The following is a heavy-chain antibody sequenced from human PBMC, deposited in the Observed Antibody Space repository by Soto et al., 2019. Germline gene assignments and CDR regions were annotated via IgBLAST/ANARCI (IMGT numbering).Heavy chain of an antibody. CDR3: ARDTDWLDP. D-gene: IGHD4-17*01. CDR2: INRAATSI. Sequence: PRGSLILSCASSGFTFSTYSMNWVRQAPGKGLEWVSYINRAATSIFYADFVSGRFTISRDNAKNSLYLQMDSLRDEDTATYYCARDTDWLDPWGQGTMVTVSS. CDR1: GFTFSTYS. J-gene: IGHJ5*02. V-gene: IGHV3-48*02.